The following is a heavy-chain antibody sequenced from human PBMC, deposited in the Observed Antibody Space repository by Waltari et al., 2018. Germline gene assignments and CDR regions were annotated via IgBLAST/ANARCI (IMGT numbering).Heavy chain of an antibody. CDR2: ISWDGGST. D-gene: IGHD6-13*01. J-gene: IGHJ4*02. Sequence: EVQLVESGGVVVQPGGSLRLSCAASGFTFDDYAMHWVRQAPGKGLEWVSLISWDGGSTYYADSVKGRFTISRDNSKNSLYLQMNSLRAEDTALYYCAKNFNKIYSSSCLDYWGQGTLVTVSS. V-gene: IGHV3-43D*04. CDR3: AKNFNKIYSSSCLDY. CDR1: GFTFDDYA.